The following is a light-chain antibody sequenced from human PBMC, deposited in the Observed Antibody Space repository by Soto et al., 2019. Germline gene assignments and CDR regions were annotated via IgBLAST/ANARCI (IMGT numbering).Light chain of an antibody. CDR2: RNN. CDR1: SSNIGSNY. J-gene: IGLJ2*01. V-gene: IGLV1-47*01. Sequence: QPVLTQPPSASGTPGQRVTISCSGSSSNIGSNYEYWYQQLPGTAPKLLIYRNNQRPSGVPDRFSGSKSGTSASLAISGLRSEDEADYYCAAWDDSLSGPGVFGGGTKLTVL. CDR3: AAWDDSLSGPGV.